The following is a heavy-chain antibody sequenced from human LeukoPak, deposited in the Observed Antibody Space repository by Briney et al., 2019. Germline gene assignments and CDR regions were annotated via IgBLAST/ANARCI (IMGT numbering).Heavy chain of an antibody. CDR1: GFTVSNNY. D-gene: IGHD2/OR15-2a*01. CDR2: IYSGGST. CDR3: ARDTRTTAHYYCYMDV. Sequence: GGSLRLSCAASGFTVSNNYMSWVRQAPGKGLEWVSVIYSGGSTYYADSVKGRFTISRDNSKNTLYLQMNSLRAEDTAVYYCARDTRTTAHYYCYMDVWGKGTTVTVSS. J-gene: IGHJ6*03. V-gene: IGHV3-53*01.